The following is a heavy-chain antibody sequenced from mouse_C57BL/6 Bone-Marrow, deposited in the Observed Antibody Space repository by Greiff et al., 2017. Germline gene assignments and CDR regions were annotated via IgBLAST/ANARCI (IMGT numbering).Heavy chain of an antibody. V-gene: IGHV3-5*01. CDR1: GISITTGNYR. D-gene: IGHD1-1*01. CDR3: ARGGTTVYAMDY. CDR2: IYYSGTI. Sequence: DVKLVESGPGLVKPSQTVFLTCTVTGISITTGNYRWSWIRQFPGNKLEWIGYIYYSGTITYNPSLTSRTTITRDTPKNQFFLEMNSLTAEDTATYYCARGGTTVYAMDYWGQGTSVTVSS. J-gene: IGHJ4*01.